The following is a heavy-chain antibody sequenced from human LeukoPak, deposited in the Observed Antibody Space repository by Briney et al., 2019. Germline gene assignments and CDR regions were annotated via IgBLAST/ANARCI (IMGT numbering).Heavy chain of an antibody. Sequence: GGSLRLSCAASGFTFSSYEMNWVRQAPGKGLEWVSTIIGSGGSTYYADSVKGRFIISRDNPKNTVYLQMNSLRAEDTALYYCANLNWNAFDYWGQGTLVTVSS. D-gene: IGHD1-20*01. CDR3: ANLNWNAFDY. CDR1: GFTFSSYE. CDR2: IIGSGGST. J-gene: IGHJ4*02. V-gene: IGHV3-23*01.